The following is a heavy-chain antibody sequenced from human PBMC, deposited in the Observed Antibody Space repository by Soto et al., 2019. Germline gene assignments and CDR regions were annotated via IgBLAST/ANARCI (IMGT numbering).Heavy chain of an antibody. V-gene: IGHV5-51*01. D-gene: IGHD6-13*01. Sequence: GESLKISCKGSGYSFTSYWIGWVRQMPGKGLEWMGIIYPGDSDTRYSPSFQGQVTISVAKSISTAYLQWSSLNASVSAMYYCALCNSSSWYDAFDIWGQGTMVTVSS. CDR2: IYPGDSDT. J-gene: IGHJ3*02. CDR1: GYSFTSYW. CDR3: ALCNSSSWYDAFDI.